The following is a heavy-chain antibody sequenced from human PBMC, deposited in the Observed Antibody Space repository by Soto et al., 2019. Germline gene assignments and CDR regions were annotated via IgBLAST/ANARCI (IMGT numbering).Heavy chain of an antibody. V-gene: IGHV5-10-1*01. CDR1: GYSFTSFW. J-gene: IGHJ4*02. D-gene: IGHD6-19*01. CDR2: IDPSYSYT. Sequence: EESLTISCKVSGYSFTSFWLTWLRLVPGKGLEWMGRIDPSYSYTKYSPSFEGHITISVDKSIDTAYVQWSSLRASDTAIYYCARHYYSFSPCVAGYPDYWGQGSLVTVYS. CDR3: ARHYYSFSPCVAGYPDY.